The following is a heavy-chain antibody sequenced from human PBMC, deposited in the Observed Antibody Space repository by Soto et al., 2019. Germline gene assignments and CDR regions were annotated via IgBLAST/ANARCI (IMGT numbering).Heavy chain of an antibody. Sequence: LSLTCSVSGGSINSYWWSWIRQPAGKGLEWIGRVYSTGTTDYNPSLNSRATMSVETSKNQFSLKLTSVTAADTAVYYCARDIGSYAYGEGYWGQGIQVTVSS. CDR1: GGSINSYW. V-gene: IGHV4-4*07. CDR2: VYSTGTT. D-gene: IGHD3-10*01. CDR3: ARDIGSYAYGEGY. J-gene: IGHJ4*02.